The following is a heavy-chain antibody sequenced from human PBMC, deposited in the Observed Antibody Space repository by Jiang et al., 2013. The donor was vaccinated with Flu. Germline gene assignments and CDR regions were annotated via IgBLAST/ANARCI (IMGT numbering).Heavy chain of an antibody. CDR3: ANKPAGPLTHSSSDWFDP. CDR1: GFSFTISG. Sequence: VQLLESGGGVVQPGGSLRLSCAASGFSFTISGMHWVRQAPGKGLEWVAHLRSDGSSKWYADSVKGRFALSRDTSKNTLYLQMGSLRAEDTAVYYCANKPAGPLTHSSSDWFDPWGQGTLVTVSS. CDR2: LRSDGSSK. V-gene: IGHV3-30*02. D-gene: IGHD6-6*01. J-gene: IGHJ5*02.